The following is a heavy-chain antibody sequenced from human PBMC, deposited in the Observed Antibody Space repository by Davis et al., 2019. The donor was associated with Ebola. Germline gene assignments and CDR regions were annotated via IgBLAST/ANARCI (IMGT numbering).Heavy chain of an antibody. V-gene: IGHV5-51*01. CDR3: ARGTNAYNPGGNFDS. J-gene: IGHJ5*01. D-gene: IGHD5-24*01. Sequence: GESLKISCEASGYSFVNYWIVWVRQVPGEGPECMGIIFPGDSDTRYSPSFLGQVIISADKSISTAYLQWSSLKASDTAIYYCARGTNAYNPGGNFDSWGQGTLVTVSS. CDR1: GYSFVNYW. CDR2: IFPGDSDT.